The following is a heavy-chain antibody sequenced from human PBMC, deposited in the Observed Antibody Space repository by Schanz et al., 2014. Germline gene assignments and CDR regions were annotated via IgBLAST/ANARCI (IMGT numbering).Heavy chain of an antibody. CDR2: INPNEGI. D-gene: IGHD3-16*02. V-gene: IGHV4-34*01. CDR1: GGSLSGHY. Sequence: QVQLQQWGAGVLKPSETLSLTCVVSGGSLSGHYWSWIRQSPGKGLEWIGEINPNEGIHHNPSLKSPVAFTVDMTKNQYSLKMSSLAAADTGTYCSAREMGQRVFDYNNDMDVWGQGTSVTVS. J-gene: IGHJ6*02. CDR3: AREMGQRVFDYNNDMDV.